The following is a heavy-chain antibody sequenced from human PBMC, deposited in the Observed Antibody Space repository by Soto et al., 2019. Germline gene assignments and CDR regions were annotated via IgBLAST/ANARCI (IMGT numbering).Heavy chain of an antibody. CDR1: GGTFSSYA. CDR3: ARGRKVSNHYYYYGMDV. CDR2: IIPIFGTA. Sequence: QVQLVQSGAEVKKPGSSVKVSCKASGGTFSSYAISWVRQAPGQGLEWMGGIIPIFGTANYTQKFQGRVTITADESTSTAYMELSSLRSEDTAVYYCARGRKVSNHYYYYGMDVWGQGTTVTVSS. D-gene: IGHD4-4*01. V-gene: IGHV1-69*01. J-gene: IGHJ6*02.